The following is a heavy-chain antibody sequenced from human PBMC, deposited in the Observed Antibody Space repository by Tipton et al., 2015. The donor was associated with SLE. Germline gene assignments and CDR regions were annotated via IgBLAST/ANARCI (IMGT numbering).Heavy chain of an antibody. D-gene: IGHD3-10*01. CDR2: ISSSGSTI. J-gene: IGHJ4*02. CDR1: GFTFSDYY. Sequence: GSLRLSCAASGFTFSDYYMSWIRQAPGKGLEWVSYISSSGSTIYYADSVKGRFTISRDNAKNSLYLQMNSLRAEDTALYYCVSPFTAMVQGTQYWGQGTLLTVSS. V-gene: IGHV3-11*04. CDR3: VSPFTAMVQGTQY.